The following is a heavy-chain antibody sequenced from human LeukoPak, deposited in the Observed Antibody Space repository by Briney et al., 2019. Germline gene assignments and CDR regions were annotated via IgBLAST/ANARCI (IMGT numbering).Heavy chain of an antibody. J-gene: IGHJ4*02. CDR2: ISSSSSTI. Sequence: GGSLRLSCAASGFTFSSYSMNWVRQAPGKGLEWVSYISSSSSTITYADSVKGRFTISRDNAKNSLYLQMNSLRAEDMAVYYCARVGSGLTFDYWGQGTLVTVSS. D-gene: IGHD2-15*01. CDR3: ARVGSGLTFDY. CDR1: GFTFSSYS. V-gene: IGHV3-48*04.